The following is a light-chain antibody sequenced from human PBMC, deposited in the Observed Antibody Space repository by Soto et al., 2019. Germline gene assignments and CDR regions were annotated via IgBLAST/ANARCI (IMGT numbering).Light chain of an antibody. CDR2: AVS. Sequence: QSALTQPASVSGSPGQSITISCTGTRSDVGGYNYVSWYQQHPGKAPKLMIYAVSNRPSGVSNRFSGSKSGNTASLTISGLQAEDEADYYGSSYTSSSTLGVVFGGGTQLTVL. CDR3: SSYTSSSTLGVV. CDR1: RSDVGGYNY. J-gene: IGLJ2*01. V-gene: IGLV2-14*01.